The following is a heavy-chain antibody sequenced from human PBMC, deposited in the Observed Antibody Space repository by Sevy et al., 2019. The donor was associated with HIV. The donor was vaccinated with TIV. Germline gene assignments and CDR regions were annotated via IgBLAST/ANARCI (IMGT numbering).Heavy chain of an antibody. CDR3: AHRRADSSNWSRGTFDY. CDR2: IYWDHDK. D-gene: IGHD6-13*01. V-gene: IGHV2-5*02. J-gene: IGHJ4*02. Sequence: SGPTLVKPTQTLTLTCTFSGFSLTTSGVGVGWIRQPPGKALEWVALIYWDHDKFYSPSLKNRLAITKDTSNNQVVFTMTNMDPVDTATYYCAHRRADSSNWSRGTFDYWGQGTLVTVS. CDR1: GFSLTTSGVG.